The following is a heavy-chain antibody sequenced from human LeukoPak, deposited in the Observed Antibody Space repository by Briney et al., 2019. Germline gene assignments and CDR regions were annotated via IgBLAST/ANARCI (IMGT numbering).Heavy chain of an antibody. J-gene: IGHJ4*02. Sequence: SETLSLTCAVSGGSISSGGYSWSWIRQPPGKGLEWIGYIYYSGSTYYNPSLKSRVTISVDTSKNQFSLKLSSVTAADTAVYYCAREASSSGWYYFDYWGQGTLVTVSS. D-gene: IGHD6-19*01. CDR3: AREASSSGWYYFDY. V-gene: IGHV4-30-4*07. CDR2: IYYSGST. CDR1: GGSISSGGYS.